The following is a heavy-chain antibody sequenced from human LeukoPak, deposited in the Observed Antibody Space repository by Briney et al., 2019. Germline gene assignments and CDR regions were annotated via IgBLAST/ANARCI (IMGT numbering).Heavy chain of an antibody. CDR1: GGSISSYY. CDR2: IYYSGST. Sequence: SETLSLTCTVSGGSISSYYWSWIRQPPGKGLEWIGYIYYSGSTNYNPSLKSRVTISVDTSKNQFSLKLSSVTAADTAVYYCARHRDSSGSSDYWGRGTLVTVSS. J-gene: IGHJ4*02. D-gene: IGHD6-19*01. V-gene: IGHV4-59*08. CDR3: ARHRDSSGSSDY.